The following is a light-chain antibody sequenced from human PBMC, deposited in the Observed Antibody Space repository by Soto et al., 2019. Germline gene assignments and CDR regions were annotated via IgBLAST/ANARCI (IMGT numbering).Light chain of an antibody. CDR2: EVN. CDR3: SSFTSSSTYV. V-gene: IGLV2-14*01. CDR1: SSDVGACNC. Sequence: QSALTQPASVSGSPGQSITISCTGTSSDVGACNCVSWYQQHPAKAPKLMIYEVNDRPSGVSNRFSGSKSGNTASLTISGIQAEDEADYYCSSFTSSSTYVFGTGTKLTVL. J-gene: IGLJ1*01.